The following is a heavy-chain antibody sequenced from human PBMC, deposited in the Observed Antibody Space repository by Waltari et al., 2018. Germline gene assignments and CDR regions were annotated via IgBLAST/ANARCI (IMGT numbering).Heavy chain of an antibody. Sequence: QVQLQESGPGLVKPSETLSLTCAVSGYSISSGYYWGWIRQPPGKGLEWIGRIYHSGSTYYTPALKSRGTISVDTAKNQFSLKLSSVTAADTAVYYCASRYSSSILGAFDIWGQGTMVTVSS. CDR1: GYSISSGYY. J-gene: IGHJ3*02. D-gene: IGHD6-6*01. CDR3: ASRYSSSILGAFDI. CDR2: IYHSGST. V-gene: IGHV4-38-2*01.